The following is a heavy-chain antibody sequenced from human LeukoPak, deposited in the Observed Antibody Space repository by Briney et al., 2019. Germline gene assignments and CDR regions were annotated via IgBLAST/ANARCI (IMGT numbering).Heavy chain of an antibody. Sequence: PGGSLRLSCAASGFTFDDYGMNWVRQAPGKGLEWVSGINWNGGSTGYADSVKGRFTISRDNAKNSLYLQMNSLRAEDTALYYCARPSGYSYAGGTDHWGQGTLVTVPS. V-gene: IGHV3-20*04. CDR3: ARPSGYSYAGGTDH. D-gene: IGHD5-18*01. CDR2: INWNGGST. J-gene: IGHJ4*02. CDR1: GFTFDDYG.